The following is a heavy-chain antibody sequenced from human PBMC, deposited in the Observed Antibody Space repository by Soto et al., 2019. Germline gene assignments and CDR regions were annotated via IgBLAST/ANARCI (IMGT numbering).Heavy chain of an antibody. J-gene: IGHJ5*02. Sequence: ASVKVSCKVSGYTPTELSMHWVRQAPGKGLEWMGGFDPEDGETIYAQKFQGRVTMTEDTSTDTAYMELSSLRSEDTAVYYCATSQSATMVRGVKFWFDPWGQGTLVTVSS. V-gene: IGHV1-24*01. D-gene: IGHD3-10*01. CDR2: FDPEDGET. CDR1: GYTPTELS. CDR3: ATSQSATMVRGVKFWFDP.